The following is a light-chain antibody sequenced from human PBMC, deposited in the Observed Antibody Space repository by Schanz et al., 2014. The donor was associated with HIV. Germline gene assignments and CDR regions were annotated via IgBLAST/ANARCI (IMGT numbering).Light chain of an antibody. Sequence: EIVLTQSPVILSLSPGERATLSCRASQTVSSNSLGWYQQKRGQVPRLLIYGASSRATGIPDRFSGSGSGTDFTLTISRLEPEDFAVYYCQQYGSSPPYTFGQGTKLEIK. V-gene: IGKV3-20*01. CDR2: GAS. J-gene: IGKJ2*01. CDR1: QTVSSNS. CDR3: QQYGSSPPYT.